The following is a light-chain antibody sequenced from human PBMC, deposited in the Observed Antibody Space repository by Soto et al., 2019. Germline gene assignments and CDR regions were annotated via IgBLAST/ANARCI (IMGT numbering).Light chain of an antibody. CDR1: SSNIGAGYD. CDR3: QSYDSSLSGWV. CDR2: GNI. Sequence: QSVLTQPPSVSGAPGQRVTISCTGSSSNIGAGYDVHWYQQLPETAPKLLIYGNINRPSGVPDRFSGSKSGTSASLAITGLQAEDEADYYCQSYDSSLSGWVFGGGTKVTVL. V-gene: IGLV1-40*01. J-gene: IGLJ3*02.